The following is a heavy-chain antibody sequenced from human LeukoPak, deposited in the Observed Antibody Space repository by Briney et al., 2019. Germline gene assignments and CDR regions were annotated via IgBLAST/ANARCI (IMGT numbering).Heavy chain of an antibody. D-gene: IGHD1-1*01. J-gene: IGHJ5*01. CDR1: GYTFTGYY. V-gene: IGHV1-2*02. CDR2: INPNSGST. Sequence: ASVTVSCKASGYTFTGYYMHWVRQAPGQGIEWMGWINPNSGSTKYAQKFQGRVTMTRDTSFSTAYMELSRLRSADSAVFYCARQADNDWFDSWGQGTLVTVSS. CDR3: ARQADNDWFDS.